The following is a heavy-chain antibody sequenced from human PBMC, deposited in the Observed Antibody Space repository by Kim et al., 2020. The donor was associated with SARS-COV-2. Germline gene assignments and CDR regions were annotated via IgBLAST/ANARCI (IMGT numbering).Heavy chain of an antibody. CDR2: IYYRGST. Sequence: SETLSLTCTVSGDSMNHYHWSWFRQPPGRELECIGNIYYRGSTNYNPSLKSRLTISLKRSNNQFSLKISSLSPTDPAAFYFARFDV. CDR1: GDSMNHYH. J-gene: IGHJ3*01. V-gene: IGHV4-59*01. CDR3: ARFDV.